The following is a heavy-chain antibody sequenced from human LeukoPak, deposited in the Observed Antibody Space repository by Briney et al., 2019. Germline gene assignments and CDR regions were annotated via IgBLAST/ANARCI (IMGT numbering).Heavy chain of an antibody. V-gene: IGHV4-59*01. Sequence: SETLSLTCTVSGGSISSYYWSWIRQPPGKGLEWIGYIYYSGSTNYNPSLKSRVTISVDTSKNQFPLKLSSVTAADTAVYYCARSLNSDYGMDVWGQGTTVTVSS. D-gene: IGHD5-18*01. J-gene: IGHJ6*02. CDR1: GGSISSYY. CDR3: ARSLNSDYGMDV. CDR2: IYYSGST.